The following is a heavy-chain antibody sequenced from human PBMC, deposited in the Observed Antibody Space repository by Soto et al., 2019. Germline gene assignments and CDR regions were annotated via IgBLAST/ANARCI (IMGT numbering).Heavy chain of an antibody. V-gene: IGHV1-58*01. CDR2: IAVGSGYT. CDR3: AADATAWQQMVPSDY. D-gene: IGHD2-8*01. J-gene: IGHJ4*01. CDR1: GFTFTSSA. Sequence: SVKVSCKASGFTFTSSAFQWVRQARGQRLEWIGWIAVGSGYTNYAQRFQDRVTLTRDMSTATTYMELSRLTSEDTAIYYCAADATAWQQMVPSDYWGHGTLVTVSS.